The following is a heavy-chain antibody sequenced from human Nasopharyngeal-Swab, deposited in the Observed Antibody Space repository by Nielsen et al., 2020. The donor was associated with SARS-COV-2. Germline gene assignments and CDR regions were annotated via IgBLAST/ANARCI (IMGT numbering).Heavy chain of an antibody. D-gene: IGHD6-19*01. J-gene: IGHJ4*02. V-gene: IGHV1-18*01. Sequence: WVRQAPGQGLEWMGWSSDYNGNTNYAQKLQGRVTMTTDTCTSTAYMELRSLRSDDTAVYYFGIDLSSIAVAGNWGQGTPVTVSS. CDR2: SSDYNGNT. CDR3: GIDLSSIAVAGN.